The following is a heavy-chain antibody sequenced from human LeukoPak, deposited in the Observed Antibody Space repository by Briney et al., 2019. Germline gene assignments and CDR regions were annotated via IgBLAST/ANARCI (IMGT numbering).Heavy chain of an antibody. V-gene: IGHV3-33*01. D-gene: IGHD2-15*01. Sequence: GGSLRLSCAASGYTFSIYGMHWVRQAPGKGLEWVAVIWYDGSNKYYADSVKGRFTISRDNSKNTLYLQMNSLRAEDSAVYYRARELLPLVKYSFDYSGQGTLVTVSS. CDR2: IWYDGSNK. CDR1: GYTFSIYG. CDR3: ARELLPLVKYSFDY. J-gene: IGHJ4*02.